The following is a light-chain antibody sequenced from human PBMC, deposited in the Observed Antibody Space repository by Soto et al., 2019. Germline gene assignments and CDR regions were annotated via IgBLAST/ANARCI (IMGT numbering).Light chain of an antibody. V-gene: IGLV2-14*01. Sequence: QSALTQPASVSGSPGQSITISCTGTSSDVGGYNYVSWYQQHSVKAPKLMIYEVSNRTSGVSNRFSGSKSGNTASLTISGLHTEDEADYYCSSYTSSSTLVFGTGTKVTVL. CDR3: SSYTSSSTLV. CDR1: SSDVGGYNY. CDR2: EVS. J-gene: IGLJ1*01.